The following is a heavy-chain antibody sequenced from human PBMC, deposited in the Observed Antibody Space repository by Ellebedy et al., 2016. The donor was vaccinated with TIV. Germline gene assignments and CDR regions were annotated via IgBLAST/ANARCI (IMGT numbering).Heavy chain of an antibody. Sequence: AASVKVSCKASGYTFTTYYMHWVRQAPGQGLEWMGIINPSGGSTTYAQKLQGRVTMTRDTSTSTVYMELSSPRSEDTAVFYCARARGVIAENFDFWGQGTLVTVSS. J-gene: IGHJ4*02. CDR1: GYTFTTYY. V-gene: IGHV1-46*04. CDR3: ARARGVIAENFDF. CDR2: INPSGGST. D-gene: IGHD3-10*01.